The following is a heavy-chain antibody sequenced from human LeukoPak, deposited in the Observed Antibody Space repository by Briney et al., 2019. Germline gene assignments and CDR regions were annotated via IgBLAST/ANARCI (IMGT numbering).Heavy chain of an antibody. D-gene: IGHD7-27*01. J-gene: IGHJ3*02. CDR1: GGSISSYY. CDR3: ARDPLGDAFDI. V-gene: IGHV4-59*01. Sequence: SETLSLTCTVSGGSISSYYWSWIRQPPGKGLEWIGYIYYSGSTNYNPSLKSRVTISVDTSKNQFSLKLSSVTAADTAVYYCARDPLGDAFDIWGQGTMVTVSS. CDR2: IYYSGST.